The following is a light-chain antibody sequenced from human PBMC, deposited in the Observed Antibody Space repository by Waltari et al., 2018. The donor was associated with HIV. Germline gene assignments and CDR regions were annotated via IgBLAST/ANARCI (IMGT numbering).Light chain of an antibody. Sequence: QPALTQPPSASGSPGQSVAISCTGTSSDVGGYNSVSWHQQHPGKAPKLLIYAVNKRPSGVPDRFSGSKSGNTASLTVSGLQVDDEADYYCSSFSDKNRIVFGTGTRVTVL. CDR3: SSFSDKNRIV. V-gene: IGLV2-8*01. CDR1: SSDVGGYNS. J-gene: IGLJ1*01. CDR2: AVN.